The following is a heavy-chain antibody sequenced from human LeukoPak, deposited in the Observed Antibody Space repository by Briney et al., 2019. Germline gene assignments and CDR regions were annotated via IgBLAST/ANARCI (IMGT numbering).Heavy chain of an antibody. CDR1: GFTFSSYA. D-gene: IGHD1-26*01. J-gene: IGHJ4*02. CDR2: ISYDGSNK. CDR3: ARGGSYCFDY. Sequence: GSLRLSCAAPGFTFSSYAMHWVRQAPGKGLEWVAVISYDGSNKYYADSVKGRFTISRDNSKNTLYLQMNSLRAEDTAVYYCARGGSYCFDYWGQGTLVTVSS. V-gene: IGHV3-30-3*01.